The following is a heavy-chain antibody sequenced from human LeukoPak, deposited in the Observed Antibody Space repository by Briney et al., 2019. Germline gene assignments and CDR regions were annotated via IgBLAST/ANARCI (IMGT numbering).Heavy chain of an antibody. V-gene: IGHV3-23*01. J-gene: IGHJ4*02. CDR3: AKQWVDC. D-gene: IGHD1-26*01. CDR1: GFTFSDYA. Sequence: GGSLRLSCAASGFTFSDYAMNWVRQAPGKGLEWVSSISESGDTTHYADSVKGRFTISRDNAQNTLYLQMNTLRAEDTALYYCAKQWVDCWGQGTLVTVSS. CDR2: ISESGDTT.